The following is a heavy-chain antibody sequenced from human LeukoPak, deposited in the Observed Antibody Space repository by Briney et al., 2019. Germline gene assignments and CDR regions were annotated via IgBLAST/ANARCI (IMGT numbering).Heavy chain of an antibody. CDR1: GFTFSRYW. Sequence: GGSLRLSCAASGFTFSRYWMSWVRQAPGKGLEWVANIKQDGSERYFVDSVKGRFTISRDNAKNSLYLQMNSLRAEDMAVYYCARDDSSGYLAFDHWGQGTLVTVSS. D-gene: IGHD3-22*01. J-gene: IGHJ4*02. CDR3: ARDDSSGYLAFDH. CDR2: IKQDGSER. V-gene: IGHV3-7*01.